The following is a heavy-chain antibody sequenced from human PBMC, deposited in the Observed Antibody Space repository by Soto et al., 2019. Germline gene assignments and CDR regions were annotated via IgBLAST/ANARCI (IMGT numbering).Heavy chain of an antibody. J-gene: IGHJ6*03. V-gene: IGHV3-23*01. CDR3: AAPRPRETGAAKHYYYYYYMDV. Sequence: GGSLRLSCAASGFTFSSYAMSWVRQAPGKGLEWVSAISGSGGSTYYADSVKGRFTISRDNSKNTLYLQMNSLRAEDTAVYYCAAPRPRETGAAKHYYYYYYMDVWGKGTTVTVSS. D-gene: IGHD2-15*01. CDR1: GFTFSSYA. CDR2: ISGSGGST.